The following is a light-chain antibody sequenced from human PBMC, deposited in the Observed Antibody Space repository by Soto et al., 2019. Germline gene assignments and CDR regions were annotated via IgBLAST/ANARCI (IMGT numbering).Light chain of an antibody. CDR1: QSVSSSY. J-gene: IGKJ2*01. CDR2: GAS. Sequence: EIVLTQSPGTLSLSPGERATLSCRASQSVSSSYLAWYQQKPGQAPRLLIYGASSRATGIPDRFSGSGSGTDFTLNISRLEPEDFAVYYCQQYVSSPPYTFGQGTKLEIK. V-gene: IGKV3-20*01. CDR3: QQYVSSPPYT.